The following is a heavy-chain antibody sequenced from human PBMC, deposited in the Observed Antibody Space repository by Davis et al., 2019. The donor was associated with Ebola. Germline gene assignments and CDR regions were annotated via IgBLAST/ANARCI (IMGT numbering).Heavy chain of an antibody. D-gene: IGHD5-12*01. CDR1: GFTFSSYW. V-gene: IGHV3-74*01. CDR3: ASRIGYSGSLYGMDV. Sequence: GESLKISCAASGFTFSSYWMHWVRQAPGKGLVWVSRINSDGSSPSYADSVKGRFTISRDNAKNSLYLQMNSLRAEDTAVYYCASRIGYSGSLYGMDVWGQGTTVTVSS. J-gene: IGHJ6*02. CDR2: INSDGSSP.